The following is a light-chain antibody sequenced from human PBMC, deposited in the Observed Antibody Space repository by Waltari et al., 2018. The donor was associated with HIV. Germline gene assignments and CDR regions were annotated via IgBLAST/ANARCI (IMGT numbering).Light chain of an antibody. V-gene: IGLV2-14*03. CDR2: DVF. Sequence: QSALTQPASVSGSTGQSITISCTGTSSDLCAYEYVSWYPQHPDKAPQLLFYDVFYRPSGVSHRFSGSKSGNTASLTISGLQAEDEAVYSCSSYTTTNTIIFGGGTKLTVL. CDR3: SSYTTTNTII. CDR1: SSDLCAYEY. J-gene: IGLJ2*01.